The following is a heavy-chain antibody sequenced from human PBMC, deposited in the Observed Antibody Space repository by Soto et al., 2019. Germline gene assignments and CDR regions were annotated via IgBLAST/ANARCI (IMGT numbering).Heavy chain of an antibody. CDR3: ARLAGTPRAFDF. D-gene: IGHD1-1*01. V-gene: IGHV1-24*01. CDR2: FDPEDGET. J-gene: IGHJ4*02. Sequence: ASVKVSCKVSGYTLTELSMHWVRQALGKELEWMGGFDPEDGETIYAQKFQGRVTMTEDTSTDTAYMELSSLRSEDTAVYYCARLAGTPRAFDFWGKGTLVTVSS. CDR1: GYTLTELS.